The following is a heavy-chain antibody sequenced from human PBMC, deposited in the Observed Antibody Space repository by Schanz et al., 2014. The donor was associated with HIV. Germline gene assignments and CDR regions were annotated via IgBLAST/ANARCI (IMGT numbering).Heavy chain of an antibody. CDR2: VKYDGSTK. J-gene: IGHJ6*02. D-gene: IGHD6-6*01. V-gene: IGHV3-74*01. CDR1: GFKFSDSW. CDR3: ANTEFPYSSSSDYYYGMDV. Sequence: EMQLVESGGGLVQPGGALRLSCVASGFKFSDSWMHWVRQTPGKGPVWVSRVKYDGSTKEYAGSVKGRFTISRDNAKNTVYLQMNSLRAEDTAVYYCANTEFPYSSSSDYYYGMDVWGQGTTVTVSS.